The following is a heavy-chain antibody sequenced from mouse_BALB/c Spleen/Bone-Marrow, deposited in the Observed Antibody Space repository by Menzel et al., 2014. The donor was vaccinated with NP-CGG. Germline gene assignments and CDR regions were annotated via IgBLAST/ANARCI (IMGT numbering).Heavy chain of an antibody. Sequence: VQLQQSGAELMKPGASVKISCKATGYTFSNYWIEWIKQRPGHGLEWIGEILPGGGSTDYNEDFKVKATFTADTSSNTAYMQLSSLTSEDSAVYYCARVIYWYFDVWGAGTTVTVSS. CDR2: ILPGGGST. V-gene: IGHV1-9*01. CDR3: ARVIYWYFDV. CDR1: GYTFSNYW. J-gene: IGHJ1*01.